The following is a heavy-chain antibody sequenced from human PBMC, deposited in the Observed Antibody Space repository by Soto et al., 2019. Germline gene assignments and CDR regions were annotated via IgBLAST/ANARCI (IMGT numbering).Heavy chain of an antibody. V-gene: IGHV4-59*01. CDR3: AAGEASSRNLAPYYLDF. Sequence: LPETLSLTCTVSGGSMRNYFWTWIRQPPGKGLGWIGYIHYSGTTSFFPSYNPSLRSRVTISEDTSKNQFSLKLLSVTTADTAVYFCAAGEASSRNLAPYYLDFWGQGTLVTVSS. CDR1: GGSMRNYF. J-gene: IGHJ4*02. D-gene: IGHD6-13*01. CDR2: IHYSGTT.